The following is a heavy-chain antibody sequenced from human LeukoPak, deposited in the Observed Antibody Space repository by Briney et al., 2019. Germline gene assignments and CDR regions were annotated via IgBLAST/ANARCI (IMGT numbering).Heavy chain of an antibody. V-gene: IGHV4-59*01. CDR1: GGSISSYS. Sequence: SETLSLTCTVSGGSISSYSWSWIRLTPEKGLECIGSSSNRVATNYNPSLQSRVIISLNTSNSLFSLMLTSVPAAYTAVFYCAREKVVAHEGSLPWGPRAYNDYVAMDVCCLGTTVTVSS. J-gene: IGHJ6*02. CDR2: SSNRVAT. CDR3: AREKVVAHEGSLPWGPRAYNDYVAMDV. D-gene: IGHD5-24*01.